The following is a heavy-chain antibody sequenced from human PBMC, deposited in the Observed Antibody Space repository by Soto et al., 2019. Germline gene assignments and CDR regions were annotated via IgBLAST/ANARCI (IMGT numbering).Heavy chain of an antibody. CDR1: GYTFTSYA. J-gene: IGHJ6*02. V-gene: IGHV1-3*01. CDR2: INAGNGNT. CDR3: ARDPYCSGGSCYSVGMDV. D-gene: IGHD2-15*01. Sequence: PSVKVSCKASGYTFTSYAMHWVRQAPGQRLEWMGWINAGNGNTKYSQKFQGRVTITRDTSASTAYMELSSLRSEDTAVYYCARDPYCSGGSCYSVGMDVWGQGTTVTVSS.